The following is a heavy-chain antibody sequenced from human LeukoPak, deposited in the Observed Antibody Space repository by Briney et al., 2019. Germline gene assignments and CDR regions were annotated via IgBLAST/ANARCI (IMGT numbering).Heavy chain of an antibody. CDR1: SGSITSYY. CDR3: TRHGTRYDYYYMDV. J-gene: IGHJ6*03. D-gene: IGHD3-3*01. V-gene: IGHV4-59*08. Sequence: PSECLSPTRTVASGSITSYYSSWIRHPPGKVREWLGSIYYSGGTSYNPSLKSRVTISVETSKNQSSRNRRGVTAADTAVYYRTRHGTRYDYYYMDVWGRGTTVTVSS. CDR2: IYYSGGT.